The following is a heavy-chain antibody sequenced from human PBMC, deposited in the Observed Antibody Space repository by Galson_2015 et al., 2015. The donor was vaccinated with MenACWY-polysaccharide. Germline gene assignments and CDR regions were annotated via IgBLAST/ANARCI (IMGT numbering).Heavy chain of an antibody. CDR1: GFTFSSYA. CDR3: ATLNVASGFDA. D-gene: IGHD2-21*01. CDR2: IGAGAGST. V-gene: IGHV3-23*01. J-gene: IGHJ4*02. Sequence: SLRLSCAASGFTFSSYAMSWVRQAPGKGLEWVSTIGAGAGSTSYADSLKGRFAISRDNFRGPLYLQMNSLRAEDTAVYFCATLNVASGFDAWGQGILDTVSS.